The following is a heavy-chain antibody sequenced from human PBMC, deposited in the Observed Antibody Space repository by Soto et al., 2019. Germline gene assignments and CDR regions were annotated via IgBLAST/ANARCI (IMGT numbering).Heavy chain of an antibody. CDR1: GFTFSNAW. CDR2: IKSKTDGGTT. J-gene: IGHJ4*02. V-gene: IGHV3-15*01. CDR3: TTGPGYYDSSGYYYFDY. Sequence: GGSLRLSCAASGFTFSNAWMSWFRQAPGKGLEWVGRIKSKTDGGTTDYAAPVKGRFTISRDDSKNTLYLQMNSLKTEDTAVYYCTTGPGYYDSSGYYYFDYWGQGTLVTVSS. D-gene: IGHD3-22*01.